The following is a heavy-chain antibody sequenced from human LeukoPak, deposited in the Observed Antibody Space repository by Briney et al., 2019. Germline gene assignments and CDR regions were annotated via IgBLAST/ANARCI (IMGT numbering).Heavy chain of an antibody. D-gene: IGHD5-18*01. CDR3: ATRGYSYGLREFDY. J-gene: IGHJ4*02. Sequence: SETLSLTCTVSDDSITMYYWTWIRQPPGKGLEWIGYIYYSGSTNYNPSLKSRVTISVDTSKNQFSLKLSSVTAADTAVYYCATRGYSYGLREFDYWGQGTLVTVSS. CDR2: IYYSGST. CDR1: DDSITMYY. V-gene: IGHV4-59*12.